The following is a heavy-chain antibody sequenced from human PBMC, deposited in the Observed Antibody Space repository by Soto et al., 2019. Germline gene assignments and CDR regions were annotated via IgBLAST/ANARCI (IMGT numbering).Heavy chain of an antibody. J-gene: IGHJ4*02. CDR2: ISGSGGST. Sequence: GSLRLSCAASGFTFSSYAMSWVRQAPGKGLEWVSAISGSGGSTYYADSVKGRFTISRDNSKNTLYLQMNSLRAEDTAVYYCAGGMRATKRQNTGTTFDYWGQGTLVTVSS. V-gene: IGHV3-23*01. CDR3: AGGMRATKRQNTGTTFDY. CDR1: GFTFSSYA. D-gene: IGHD1-1*01.